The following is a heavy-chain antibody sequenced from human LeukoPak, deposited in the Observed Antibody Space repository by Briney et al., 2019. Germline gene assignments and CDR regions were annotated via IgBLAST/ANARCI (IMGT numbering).Heavy chain of an antibody. Sequence: PSETLSLTCTVSGGSISSSSYYWGWIRQPPGKGLEWIGSIYYSGSTYYNPSLKSRVTISVDTSKNQFSLKLSSVTAADTAVYYCARHRPGIAAAGTPFDYWGQGTLVTVSS. CDR2: IYYSGST. J-gene: IGHJ4*02. V-gene: IGHV4-39*01. CDR3: ARHRPGIAAAGTPFDY. D-gene: IGHD6-13*01. CDR1: GGSISSSSYY.